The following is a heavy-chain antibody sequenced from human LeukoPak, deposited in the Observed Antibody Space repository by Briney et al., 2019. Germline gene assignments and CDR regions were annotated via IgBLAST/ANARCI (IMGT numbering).Heavy chain of an antibody. J-gene: IGHJ4*02. V-gene: IGHV3-43*02. D-gene: IGHD3-22*01. Sequence: GGSLRLSCAASGFTFDDYAMHWVRQAPGKGLEWVSLISGDGGSTYYADSVKGRFTISRDNSKNSLYLQMNSLRTEDTALYYSALLTGGYYYSSGYYRVFDYWGQGTLVTVSS. CDR1: GFTFDDYA. CDR2: ISGDGGST. CDR3: ALLTGGYYYSSGYYRVFDY.